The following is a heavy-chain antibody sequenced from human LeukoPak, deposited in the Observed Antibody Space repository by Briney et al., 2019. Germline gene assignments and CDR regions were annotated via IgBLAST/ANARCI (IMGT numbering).Heavy chain of an antibody. CDR2: ISSVGATI. J-gene: IGHJ4*02. CDR3: AKGGCSGGGCYSDY. Sequence: PGGSLRLSCAASGFTFSSYAMSWVREAPGKGLEWVSGISSVGATIYYADSVKGRFTISRDNSKNTLNLQMNSLRAEDTAVYYCAKGGCSGGGCYSDYWGQGTLVSVSS. D-gene: IGHD2-15*01. CDR1: GFTFSSYA. V-gene: IGHV3-23*01.